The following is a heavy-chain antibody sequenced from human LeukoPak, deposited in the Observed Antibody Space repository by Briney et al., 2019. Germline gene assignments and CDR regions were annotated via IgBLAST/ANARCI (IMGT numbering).Heavy chain of an antibody. CDR3: AKDSPVATW. CDR1: GFTFSSPA. CDR2: ITPSGDGT. D-gene: IGHD1-26*01. Sequence: GGSLRLSCAASGFTFSSPAMSWVRQTPGKGLEWVSSITPSGDGTYYAASVKGRFTISRDNSKNTLYLQMDSLRADDTAKYYCAKDSPVATWWGQGTLVTVSS. V-gene: IGHV3-23*01. J-gene: IGHJ4*02.